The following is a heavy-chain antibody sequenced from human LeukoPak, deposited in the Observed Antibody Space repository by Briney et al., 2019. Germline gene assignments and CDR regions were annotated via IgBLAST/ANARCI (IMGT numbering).Heavy chain of an antibody. CDR2: MNPNSGNT. D-gene: IGHD1-26*01. Sequence: ASVKVSGKASGYTFTSYDINWVRQATGQGLEWMGWMNPNSGNTGYAQKFQGRVTMTRNTSISTAYMELSSLRSEDTAVYYCARVGYSGSYFYYYYMDVWGKGTTVTISS. CDR3: ARVGYSGSYFYYYYMDV. V-gene: IGHV1-8*01. J-gene: IGHJ6*03. CDR1: GYTFTSYD.